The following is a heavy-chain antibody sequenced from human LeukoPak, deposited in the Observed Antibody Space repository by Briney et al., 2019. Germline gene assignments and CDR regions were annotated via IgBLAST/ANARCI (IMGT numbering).Heavy chain of an antibody. CDR1: GFIFSSYA. CDR3: ARTTTPHYYGSGSYALGY. Sequence: GGSLRLSCAASGFIFSSYAMSWVRQAPGKGLEWVSAISDSGGNTYYADSVKGRFTISRDNSKNTLYLQMSSLSAEDTAVYYCARTTTPHYYGSGSYALGYWGQGTLVTVPS. J-gene: IGHJ4*02. V-gene: IGHV3-23*01. D-gene: IGHD3-10*01. CDR2: ISDSGGNT.